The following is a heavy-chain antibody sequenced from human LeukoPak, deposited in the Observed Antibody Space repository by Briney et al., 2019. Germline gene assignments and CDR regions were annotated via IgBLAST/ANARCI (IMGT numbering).Heavy chain of an antibody. D-gene: IGHD2-2*01. CDR3: AKAGGDCSSTSCSYYGDSAAYFDY. Sequence: PGRSLRLSCAASGFTFDDYAMHWVRHAPGKGLEWVSGISWISGSIGYADSVKGRFTISRDNAKNSLYLQMNSLRAEDMALYYGAKAGGDCSSTSCSYYGDSAAYFDYWGQGTLVTVSS. J-gene: IGHJ4*02. CDR1: GFTFDDYA. V-gene: IGHV3-9*03. CDR2: ISWISGSI.